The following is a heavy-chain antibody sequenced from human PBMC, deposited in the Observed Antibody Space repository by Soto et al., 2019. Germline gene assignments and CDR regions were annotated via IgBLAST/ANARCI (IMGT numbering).Heavy chain of an antibody. CDR1: GGSISSSSYY. CDR2: IYYSGST. D-gene: IGHD4-17*01. J-gene: IGHJ4*02. Sequence: SETLSLTCTVSGGSISSSSYYWGWIRQPPGKGLEWIGSIYYSGSTYYNPSLKSRVTISVDTSKNQFSLKLSSVTAADTAVYYCARQDYGDYARSDTFDYWGQGTLVTVSS. CDR3: ARQDYGDYARSDTFDY. V-gene: IGHV4-39*01.